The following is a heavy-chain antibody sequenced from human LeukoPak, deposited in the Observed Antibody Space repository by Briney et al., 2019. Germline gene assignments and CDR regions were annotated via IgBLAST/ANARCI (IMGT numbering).Heavy chain of an antibody. Sequence: PSETLSLTCTVSGGSVTSGNYYWNWIRQPAGKGLEWIGRIYTNGGASYNPSLKSRVTISIDASKNQFSLKLSSVTAADTAVYYCAREPPGYWGQGTLVTVPS. CDR2: IYTNGGA. J-gene: IGHJ4*02. V-gene: IGHV4-61*02. CDR1: GGSVTSGNYY. CDR3: AREPPGY.